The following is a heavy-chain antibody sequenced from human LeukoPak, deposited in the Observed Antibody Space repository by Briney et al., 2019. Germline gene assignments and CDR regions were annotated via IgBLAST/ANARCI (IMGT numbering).Heavy chain of an antibody. D-gene: IGHD1-26*01. CDR1: GGSISSGGYY. CDR2: IYYSGST. Sequence: SQTLSLTCTVSGGSISSGGYYWSWIRQHPGKGLEWIGYIYYSGSTYYNPSLKSRVTISVDTSKNQFSLKLSSVTAADTAVYYCAREGGRDEWEPRAYFDYWGQGTLVTVSS. V-gene: IGHV4-31*03. J-gene: IGHJ4*02. CDR3: AREGGRDEWEPRAYFDY.